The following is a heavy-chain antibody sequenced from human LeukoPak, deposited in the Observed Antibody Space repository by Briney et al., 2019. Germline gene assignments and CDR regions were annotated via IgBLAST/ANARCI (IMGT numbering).Heavy chain of an antibody. Sequence: GGSLRLSCAASGFTFSSYSMNWVRQAPGKGLEWVSSISGISTYIYYADSVKGRFTISRDNARNSLYLQMNSLRAEDTAIYYCARGRDCSGSSCYRDYWGQGTLVTVSS. J-gene: IGHJ4*02. CDR1: GFTFSSYS. CDR2: ISGISTYI. CDR3: ARGRDCSGSSCYRDY. V-gene: IGHV3-21*01. D-gene: IGHD2-15*01.